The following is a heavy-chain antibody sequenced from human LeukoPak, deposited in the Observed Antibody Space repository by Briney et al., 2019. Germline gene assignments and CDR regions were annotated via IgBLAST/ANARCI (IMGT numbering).Heavy chain of an antibody. J-gene: IGHJ5*02. V-gene: IGHV3-74*01. CDR2: INSDGTTT. Sequence: GVSLRLSCEASGFAFSSYWMHWVRQAPGKGLVWVSRINSDGTTTNYADSVRGRFTTSRDNAKNTLYLQMNSVRDEDTAIYYCARVIVGATNWFDPWGQGTLVTVSS. CDR1: GFAFSSYW. D-gene: IGHD1-26*01. CDR3: ARVIVGATNWFDP.